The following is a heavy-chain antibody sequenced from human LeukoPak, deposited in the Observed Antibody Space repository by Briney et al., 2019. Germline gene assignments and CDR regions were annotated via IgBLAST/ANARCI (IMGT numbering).Heavy chain of an antibody. CDR2: IYYSGST. CDR3: ARGGSRLTTAGDLDY. CDR1: GGSISSYY. V-gene: IGHV4-59*08. J-gene: IGHJ4*02. D-gene: IGHD3-16*01. Sequence: SETLSLTCTVSGGSISSYYWSWIRQPPGKGLEWIGYIYYSGSTYYSPSIKNRVTISVDTSRNQFSLKLTSVTAADTAVYYCARGGSRLTTAGDLDYWGQGALVTVSS.